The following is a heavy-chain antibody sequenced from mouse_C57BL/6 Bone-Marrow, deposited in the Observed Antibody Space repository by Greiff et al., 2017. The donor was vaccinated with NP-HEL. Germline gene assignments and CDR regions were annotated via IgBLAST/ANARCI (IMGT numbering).Heavy chain of an antibody. Sequence: QVQLKQPGAELVKPGASVKVSCKASGYTFTSYWMHWVKQRPGQGLEWIGRIHPSDSDTNYNQKFKGKATLTVDKSSSTAYMQLSSLTSEDSAVYYCAIGVTTVVATTDWYFDVWGTGTTVTVSS. D-gene: IGHD1-1*01. CDR2: IHPSDSDT. CDR3: AIGVTTVVATTDWYFDV. CDR1: GYTFTSYW. J-gene: IGHJ1*03. V-gene: IGHV1-74*01.